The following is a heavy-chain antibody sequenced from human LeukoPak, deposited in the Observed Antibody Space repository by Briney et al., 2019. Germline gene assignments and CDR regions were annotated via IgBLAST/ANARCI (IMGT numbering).Heavy chain of an antibody. CDR2: IIPIFGTA. CDR3: ARGGYFGSPIDY. CDR1: GGTFSSYA. Sequence: ASVKVSCKASGGTFSSYAISWVRQAPGQGLEWMGGIIPIFGTANYAQKFQGRVTITRDTSASTAYMELSSLRSEDTAVYYCARGGYFGSPIDYWGQGTLVTVSS. D-gene: IGHD3-22*01. J-gene: IGHJ4*02. V-gene: IGHV1-69*05.